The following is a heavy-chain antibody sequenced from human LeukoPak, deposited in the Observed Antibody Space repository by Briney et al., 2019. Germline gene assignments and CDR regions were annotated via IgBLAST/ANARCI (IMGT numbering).Heavy chain of an antibody. V-gene: IGHV3-30*04. J-gene: IGHJ4*02. Sequence: GGSLRLSCAASGFTFSSYAMHWVRQAPGKGLEWVAVISHDGSNKYYADSVKGRFTISRDNSKNTLYLQMNSLRAEDTAVYYCARDRLMITFGGIFDYWGQGTLVTVSS. D-gene: IGHD3-16*01. CDR3: ARDRLMITFGGIFDY. CDR1: GFTFSSYA. CDR2: ISHDGSNK.